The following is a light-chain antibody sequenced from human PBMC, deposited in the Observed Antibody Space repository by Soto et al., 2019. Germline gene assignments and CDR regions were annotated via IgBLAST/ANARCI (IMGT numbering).Light chain of an antibody. CDR2: DDS. CDR1: NIGSKS. J-gene: IGLJ3*02. V-gene: IGLV3-21*02. CDR3: QVWDSSSDWV. Sequence: SYELTQPPSVSVAPGQTARITCGGNNIGSKSVHWYQQKPGQAPVLVVYDDSDRPSGIPELFSVSNSGNTATLTISRVEAGDEADYYCQVWDSSSDWVFGGGTKVTVL.